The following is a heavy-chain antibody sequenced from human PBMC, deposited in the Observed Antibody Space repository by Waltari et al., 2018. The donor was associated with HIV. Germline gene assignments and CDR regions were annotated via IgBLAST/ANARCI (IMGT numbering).Heavy chain of an antibody. D-gene: IGHD6-13*01. CDR1: GFSLSTSGVG. Sequence: QITLKESGPTLVKPTQTLTLTCTFSGFSLSTSGVGVGWIRQPPGKALAWLALIYWDDDKRYSPSLKSRLTITKDTSKNQVVLTMTNMDPVDTATYYCAHRLTSAAAPRDWFDPWGQGTLVTVSS. V-gene: IGHV2-5*02. CDR3: AHRLTSAAAPRDWFDP. CDR2: IYWDDDK. J-gene: IGHJ5*02.